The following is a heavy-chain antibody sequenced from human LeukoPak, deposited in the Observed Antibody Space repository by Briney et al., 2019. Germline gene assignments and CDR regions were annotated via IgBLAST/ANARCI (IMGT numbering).Heavy chain of an antibody. CDR2: ISGGSSTK. D-gene: IGHD1-26*01. J-gene: IGHJ4*02. V-gene: IGHV3-48*02. CDR1: GFTFSSYS. CDR3: ARHLYSESYYF. Sequence: PGGSLRLSCAASGFTFSSYSMNWVRQAPGKGLEWVSYISGGSSTKYYADSVKGRLTISRDNAKSSLYLQMHSLRDEDTAVYYCARHLYSESYYFWGPGTLVTVSS.